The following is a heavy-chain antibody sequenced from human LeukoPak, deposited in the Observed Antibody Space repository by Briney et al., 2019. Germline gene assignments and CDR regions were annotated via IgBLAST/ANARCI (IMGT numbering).Heavy chain of an antibody. V-gene: IGHV3-30*01. CDR3: ERDSSSNFDY. CDR2: ISYDGSNK. D-gene: IGHD6-13*01. J-gene: IGHJ4*02. CDR1: GFTFSSYA. Sequence: PGGSLRLSCAASGFTFSSYAMHWVRQAPGKGLEWVAVISYDGSNKYYADSVKGRFTISRDNSKNTLYLQMNSLRAEDTAVYYCERDSSSNFDYWGQGTLATVSS.